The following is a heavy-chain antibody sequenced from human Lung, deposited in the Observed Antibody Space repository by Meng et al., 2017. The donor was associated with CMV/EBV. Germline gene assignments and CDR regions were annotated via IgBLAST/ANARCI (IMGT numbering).Heavy chain of an antibody. J-gene: IGHJ3*02. CDR3: ASKMYYDFWSAYRGIGGVDPFNI. V-gene: IGHV1-2*02. CDR2: ISPNNGAT. CDR1: GYTFTDYR. D-gene: IGHD3-3*01. Sequence: ASVXVSXKASGYTFTDYRMHWVRQAPGQGLEWMGWISPNNGATNYAQKFQGRVTMTRDTSINTAYMELNRLTYDDTAVYYCASKMYYDFWSAYRGIGGVDPFNIWXQGTLVTVSS.